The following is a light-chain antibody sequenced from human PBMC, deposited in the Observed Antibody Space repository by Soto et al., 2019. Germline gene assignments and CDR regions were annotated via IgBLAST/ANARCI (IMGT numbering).Light chain of an antibody. CDR2: DAS. V-gene: IGKV1-5*01. Sequence: THSPATLCAAVGYSVTITSPASQRISHWLACYQQKPGKAPKFLIYDASSLESGVPSRFSGSGSGTEFTLTISSLQPDDFATYYCKQYDSVLGTFGACTKVDIK. CDR3: KQYDSVLGT. J-gene: IGKJ4*02. CDR1: QRISHW.